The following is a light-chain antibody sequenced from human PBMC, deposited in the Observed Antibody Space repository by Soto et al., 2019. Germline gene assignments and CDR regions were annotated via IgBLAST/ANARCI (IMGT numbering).Light chain of an antibody. Sequence: DIQMTQSPSTLSASVGDRVTITCRASQSISSWLAWYQQKPGKAPKLLIYDASSLESGVPSRFRGSGSGTEFPLTISSLQPDDFATYYCQQYNSYSWTFGQGTKL. V-gene: IGKV1-5*01. CDR1: QSISSW. CDR3: QQYNSYSWT. CDR2: DAS. J-gene: IGKJ1*01.